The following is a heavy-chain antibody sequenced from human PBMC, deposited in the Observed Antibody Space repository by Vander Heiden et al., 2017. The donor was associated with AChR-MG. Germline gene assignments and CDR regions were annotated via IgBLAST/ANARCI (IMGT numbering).Heavy chain of an antibody. J-gene: IGHJ6*03. V-gene: IGHV1-3*01. CDR1: GYSFTSYA. Sequence: QVQLVQSGAEVKKPGASVKVSCKASGYSFTSYAWHWVRHAPGQRLEWMGWINAGNGNTKYSQEFQGRVTITRDTSASTAYVELSSLRSEDTAVYYCAQGGLSSTGNYYYYMDVWGKGTTVTVSS. CDR3: AQGGLSSTGNYYYYMDV. D-gene: IGHD2-2*01. CDR2: INAGNGNT.